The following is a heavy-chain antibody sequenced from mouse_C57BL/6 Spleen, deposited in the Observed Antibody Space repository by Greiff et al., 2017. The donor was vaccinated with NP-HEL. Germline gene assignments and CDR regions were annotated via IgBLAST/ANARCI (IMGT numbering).Heavy chain of an antibody. V-gene: IGHV1-69*01. Sequence: QVQLQQPGAELVMPGASVKLSCKASGYTFTSYWMHWVKQRPGQGLEWIGEIDPSDSYTNYNQKFKGKSTLTVDKSSSTAYMQLSSLTSEDSAVYYCAREGDSSFDYRGQGTTLTVSS. J-gene: IGHJ2*01. CDR3: AREGDSSFDY. CDR1: GYTFTSYW. CDR2: IDPSDSYT. D-gene: IGHD3-2*02.